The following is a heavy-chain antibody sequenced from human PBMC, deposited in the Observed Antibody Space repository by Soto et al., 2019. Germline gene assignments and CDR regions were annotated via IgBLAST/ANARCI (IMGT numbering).Heavy chain of an antibody. CDR3: AKDRVDTAMDY. D-gene: IGHD5-18*01. Sequence: QVQLVESGGGVVQPGRSLRLSCAASGFTFSSYGMHWVRQAPGKGLEWVAVISYDGSNKYYADSVKGRFTISRDNSKNTLYLQMNSLRAEDTAVYYCAKDRVDTAMDYWGQGTLVTVPS. CDR2: ISYDGSNK. V-gene: IGHV3-30*18. J-gene: IGHJ4*02. CDR1: GFTFSSYG.